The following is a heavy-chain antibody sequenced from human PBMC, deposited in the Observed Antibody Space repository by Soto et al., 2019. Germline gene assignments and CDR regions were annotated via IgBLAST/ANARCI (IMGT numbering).Heavy chain of an antibody. Sequence: GGSLRLSCAASGFTFSSYGMHWVRQAPGKGLEWVAVIWYDGSNKYYADSVKGRFTISRDNSKNTLYLQMNSLRAEDTAVYYCGRVAWGGGGRGPPDSWGRGTLVTVSS. CDR3: GRVAWGGGGRGPPDS. D-gene: IGHD3-16*01. CDR2: IWYDGSNK. CDR1: GFTFSSYG. V-gene: IGHV3-33*01. J-gene: IGHJ4*02.